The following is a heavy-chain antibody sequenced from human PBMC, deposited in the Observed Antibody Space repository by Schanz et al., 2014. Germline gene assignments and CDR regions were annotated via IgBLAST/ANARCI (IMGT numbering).Heavy chain of an antibody. CDR2: IRGAGGST. D-gene: IGHD2-15*01. V-gene: IGHV3-23*01. Sequence: EAQLLESGGNLGQPGGSLRVSCVGSGFTFRSYPMTWVRQAPGKGLEWVAGIRGAGGSTYYVDSVKGRFTISRDNSRNTMYLQMTGLRAEDTAIYYCAKGKDSPYYFDDWGQGTLVTVSS. J-gene: IGHJ4*02. CDR1: GFTFRSYP. CDR3: AKGKDSPYYFDD.